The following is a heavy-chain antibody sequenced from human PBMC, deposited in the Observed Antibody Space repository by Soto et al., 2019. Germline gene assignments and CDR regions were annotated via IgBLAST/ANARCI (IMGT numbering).Heavy chain of an antibody. CDR2: ISYGGTT. J-gene: IGHJ4*02. Sequence: QVQLQESGQGLVKPSQTLSLTCTVSGGSMNSGGYCWNWIRQHPGEGLEWIGCISYGGTTSYNPSLKGRLTISVDTSKNQFSLMLNSVTAADTAVYYCSRGILVWGQGTLITVSS. CDR3: SRGILV. CDR1: GGSMNSGGYC. V-gene: IGHV4-31*03. D-gene: IGHD2-15*01.